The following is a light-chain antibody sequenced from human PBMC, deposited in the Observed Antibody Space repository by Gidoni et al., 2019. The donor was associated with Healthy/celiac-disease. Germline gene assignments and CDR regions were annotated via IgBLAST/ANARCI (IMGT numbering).Light chain of an antibody. V-gene: IGKV1-5*01. CDR2: DAS. CDR3: QQYNSYSWT. CDR1: QSISSW. J-gene: IGKJ1*01. Sequence: QMTQSPSTLSASVGDRVTITCRASQSISSWLAWYQQKPGKAPKLLIYDASSLESGVPSRFSGSGSGTEFTLTISSLQPDDFATYYCQQYNSYSWTFGQGTKVEIK.